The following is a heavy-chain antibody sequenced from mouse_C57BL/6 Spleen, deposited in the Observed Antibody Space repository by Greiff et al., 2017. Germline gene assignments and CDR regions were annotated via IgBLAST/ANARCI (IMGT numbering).Heavy chain of an antibody. D-gene: IGHD3-3*01. J-gene: IGHJ3*01. V-gene: IGHV1-62-2*01. Sequence: QVQLKESGAELVKPGASVKLSCKASGYTFTEYTIHWVKQRSGQGLEWIGWFYPGSGSIKYNEKFKDKATVTADKSSSTVYMELSRLTSEDSAVYVCARHEDRAGRARFAYWGQGTLVTVSA. CDR3: ARHEDRAGRARFAY. CDR2: FYPGSGSI. CDR1: GYTFTEYT.